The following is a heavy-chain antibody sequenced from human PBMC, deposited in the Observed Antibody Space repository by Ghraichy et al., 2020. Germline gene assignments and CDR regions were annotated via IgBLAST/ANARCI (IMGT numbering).Heavy chain of an antibody. D-gene: IGHD3-3*01. CDR3: AREVGGSGSAFDS. CDR2: IYSTGST. V-gene: IGHV4-31*03. Sequence: SQTLSLTCTVSGGSISVGYYWSWIRQLPGKGLEWIGYIYSTGSTYYNPSLKSRLAMSLDTSQMQFSPRLSSVTAADTAVYFCAREVGGSGSAFDSWGQGTLVTVSS. J-gene: IGHJ4*02. CDR1: GGSISVGYY.